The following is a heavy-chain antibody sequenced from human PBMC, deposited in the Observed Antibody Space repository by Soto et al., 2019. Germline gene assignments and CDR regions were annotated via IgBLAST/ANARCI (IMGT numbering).Heavy chain of an antibody. CDR3: ARDIKYYYGSGATYGMDV. CDR2: IWYDGSNK. D-gene: IGHD3-10*01. J-gene: IGHJ6*02. Sequence: QVQLVESGGGVVQPGRSLRLSCAASGFTFSSYGMHWVSQAPGKGLEWVAVIWYDGSNKYYADSVKGRLAISRDNSKNTLYLQMNSLRAEDTAVYYCARDIKYYYGSGATYGMDVWGQGTTVTVSS. CDR1: GFTFSSYG. V-gene: IGHV3-33*01.